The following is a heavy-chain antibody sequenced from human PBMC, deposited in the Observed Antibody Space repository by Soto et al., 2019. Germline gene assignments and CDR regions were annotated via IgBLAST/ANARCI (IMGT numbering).Heavy chain of an antibody. J-gene: IGHJ4*02. CDR2: INHSGST. Sequence: SETLSLTCAVYGGSFSGYYWSRIRQPPGKGLEWIGEINHSGSTNYNPSLKSRVTISIDTSKNQFSLKLTSVTAADTSVYFCARGGMAARHFDYWGQGALVTVSS. CDR1: GGSFSGYY. CDR3: ARGGMAARHFDY. V-gene: IGHV4-34*01. D-gene: IGHD6-6*01.